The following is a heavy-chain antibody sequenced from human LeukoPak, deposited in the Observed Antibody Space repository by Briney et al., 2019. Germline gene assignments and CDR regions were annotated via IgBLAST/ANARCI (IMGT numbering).Heavy chain of an antibody. V-gene: IGHV3-48*01. J-gene: IGHJ4*02. CDR3: ARGGAARPDY. Sequence: GGSLRLSCAASGFTFSSYAMHWVRQAPGKGLEWVSYIGSIISTVNYADSVKGRFTISRDNAKNSLYLQMNSLKVEDTAVYYCARGGAARPDYWGQGTLVTVSS. D-gene: IGHD6-6*01. CDR2: IGSIISTV. CDR1: GFTFSSYA.